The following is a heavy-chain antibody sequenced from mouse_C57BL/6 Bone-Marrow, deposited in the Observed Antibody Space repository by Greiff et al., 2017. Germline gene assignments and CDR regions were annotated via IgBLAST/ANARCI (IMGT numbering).Heavy chain of an antibody. Sequence: QVQLKESGPELVKPGASVKISCKASGYTFTDYYINWVKQRPGQGLEWIGWIFPGSGSTYYNEKFKGKATLTVDKSSSTAYMLLSSLTSEDSAVYFCARGGTTVVATPFAYWGQGTLVTVSA. CDR2: IFPGSGST. CDR1: GYTFTDYY. CDR3: ARGGTTVVATPFAY. J-gene: IGHJ3*01. V-gene: IGHV1-75*01. D-gene: IGHD1-1*01.